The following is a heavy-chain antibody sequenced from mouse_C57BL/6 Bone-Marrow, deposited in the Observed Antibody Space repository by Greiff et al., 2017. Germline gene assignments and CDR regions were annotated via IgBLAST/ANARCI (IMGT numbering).Heavy chain of an antibody. V-gene: IGHV1-18*01. J-gene: IGHJ4*01. D-gene: IGHD1-1*01. CDR2: INPNNGGT. CDR3: ARSPYYSGSSYEAMDY. CDR1: GYTFTDYN. Sequence: EVKLMESGPELVKPGASVKIPCKASGYTFTDYNMDWVKQSHGKSLEWIGDINPNNGGTIYNQKFKGKATLTVDKSSSTAYMELRSLTSEDTAVYYCARSPYYSGSSYEAMDYWGQGTSVTVSS.